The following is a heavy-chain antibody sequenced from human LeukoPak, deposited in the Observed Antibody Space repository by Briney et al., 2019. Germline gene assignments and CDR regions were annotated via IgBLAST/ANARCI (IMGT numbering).Heavy chain of an antibody. CDR2: IYYSGST. D-gene: IGHD3-3*02. CDR3: ARGDYRHLVYDY. Sequence: SETLSLTCTVSGGSISSGDYYWSWFRQPPGKGLEWIGYIYYSGSTYYNPSLKSRVTISVDTSKNQFSLKLSSVTAADTAVYYCARGDYRHLVYDYWGQGTLVTVSS. CDR1: GGSISSGDYY. J-gene: IGHJ4*02. V-gene: IGHV4-30-4*08.